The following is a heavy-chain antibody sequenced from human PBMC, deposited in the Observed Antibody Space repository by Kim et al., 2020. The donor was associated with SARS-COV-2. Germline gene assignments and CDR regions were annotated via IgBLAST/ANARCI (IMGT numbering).Heavy chain of an antibody. CDR1: GFTFSSYG. CDR2: ISYDGSNK. Sequence: GGSLRLSCAASGFTFSSYGMHWVRQAPGKGLEWVAVISYDGSNKYYADSVKGRFTISRDNSKNTLYLQMNSLRAEDTAVYYCAKDWDDFCSGYNYYYYYGMDVWGQGTTVTVSS. V-gene: IGHV3-30*18. CDR3: AKDWDDFCSGYNYYYYYGMDV. D-gene: IGHD3-3*01. J-gene: IGHJ6*02.